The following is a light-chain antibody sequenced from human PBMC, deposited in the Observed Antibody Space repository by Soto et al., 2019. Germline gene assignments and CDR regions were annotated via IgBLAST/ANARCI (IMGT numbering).Light chain of an antibody. CDR3: SSYSISTAYL. J-gene: IGLJ1*01. CDR1: SSDVGGYDY. CDR2: EVS. Sequence: QSVLAQPASVSGSPGQSITISCTVTSSDVGGYDYVSWYQLHPGKAPKLMVFEVSNRPSGVSYRFSGSKSGNTASLNISGLQAEDEADYFCSSYSISTAYLFGTGTKVTVL. V-gene: IGLV2-14*01.